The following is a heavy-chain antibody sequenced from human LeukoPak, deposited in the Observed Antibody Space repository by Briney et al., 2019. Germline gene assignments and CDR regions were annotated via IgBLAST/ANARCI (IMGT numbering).Heavy chain of an antibody. V-gene: IGHV3-66*01. Sequence: GGSLRLSCAASGFTVSRNYMSWVRPAPGKGLEWVSVIYSGGSTYYADSVKGRFTITKDNPKNTLYLQMTTLRAEDTAVYYCAIEGYARGAFDIWGQGTMVTVSS. D-gene: IGHD3-10*01. CDR3: AIEGYARGAFDI. J-gene: IGHJ3*02. CDR1: GFTVSRNY. CDR2: IYSGGST.